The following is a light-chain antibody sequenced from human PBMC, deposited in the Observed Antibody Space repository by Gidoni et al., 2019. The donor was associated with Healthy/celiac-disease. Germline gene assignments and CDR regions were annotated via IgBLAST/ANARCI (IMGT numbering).Light chain of an antibody. V-gene: IGKV1-5*03. CDR1: QSISSW. J-gene: IGKJ1*01. CDR3: QQYNSYSST. CDR2: KAS. Sequence: IQMTQSPSTLPAYVAERVTITCRASQSISSWLAWYQQKPGKAPKLLIYKASSLESGVPSRFSGSGSGTEFTLTISSLQPDDFATYYCQQYNSYSSTFGQGTKVEIK.